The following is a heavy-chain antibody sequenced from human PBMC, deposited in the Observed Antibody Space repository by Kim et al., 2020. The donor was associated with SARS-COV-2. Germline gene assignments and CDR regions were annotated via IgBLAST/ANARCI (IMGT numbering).Heavy chain of an antibody. Sequence: GGSLRLSCAASGFTFSSYGMHWVRQAPGKGLEWVAVISYDGSNKYYADSVKGRFTISRDNSKNTLYLQMNSLRAEDTAVYYCARDVITMVRGVMSYYGMDVWGQGTTITVS. CDR2: ISYDGSNK. V-gene: IGHV3-33*05. CDR3: ARDVITMVRGVMSYYGMDV. CDR1: GFTFSSYG. D-gene: IGHD3-10*01. J-gene: IGHJ6*02.